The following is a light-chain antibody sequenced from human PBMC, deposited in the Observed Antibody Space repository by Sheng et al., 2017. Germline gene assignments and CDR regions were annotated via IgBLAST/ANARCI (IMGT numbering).Light chain of an antibody. V-gene: IGKV3-11*01. J-gene: IGKJ1*01. CDR1: QSVDNY. Sequence: EIVLTQSPATLSLSPGERATLSCRASQSVDNYLVWYQQKPGQPPRLLIYDASNRATGIPARFSGIGSGTDFTLAISSLESEDFAVYYCQQRSNWPPTWTFGQGTKVEIK. CDR3: QQRSNWPPTWT. CDR2: DAS.